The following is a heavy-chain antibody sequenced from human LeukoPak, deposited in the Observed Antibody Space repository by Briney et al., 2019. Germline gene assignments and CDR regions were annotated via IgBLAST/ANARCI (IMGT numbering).Heavy chain of an antibody. CDR3: AKDGVHYYDSSGYFDY. CDR2: ISGSGDTT. CDR1: GFSFSNYA. J-gene: IGHJ4*02. V-gene: IGHV3-23*01. D-gene: IGHD3-22*01. Sequence: GGSLRVSCAASGFSFSNYAMTWVRQAPGKGLEWVSTISGSGDTTYYADSVKGRFTISRDNSKNTLLLQMNSLRAEDTAVYYCAKDGVHYYDSSGYFDYWAREPWSPSPQ.